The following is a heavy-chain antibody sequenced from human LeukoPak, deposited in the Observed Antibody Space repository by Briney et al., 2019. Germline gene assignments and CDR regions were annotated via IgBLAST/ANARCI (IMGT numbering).Heavy chain of an antibody. J-gene: IGHJ4*02. CDR1: GYTFTGYY. Sequence: GASVKVSCKASGYTFTGYYMHRVRQAPGQGLEWMGWINPNSGGTNYAQKFQGWVTMTRDTSISTAYMELSRLRSDDTAVYYCAREDYYDSSGYYSPFDYWGQGTLVTVSS. V-gene: IGHV1-2*04. CDR3: AREDYYDSSGYYSPFDY. CDR2: INPNSGGT. D-gene: IGHD3-22*01.